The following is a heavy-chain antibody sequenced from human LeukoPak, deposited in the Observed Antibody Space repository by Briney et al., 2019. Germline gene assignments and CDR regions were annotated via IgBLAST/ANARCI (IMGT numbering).Heavy chain of an antibody. V-gene: IGHV3-7*03. J-gene: IGHJ4*02. Sequence: PGRSLRLSCVASGFTFGEYWMSWVRQAPGKGLEWVANIKLDGSEKNYVDSVKGRFTISRDNTKNSLYLQMNSLRAEDTAVFYCARDQYDTWSRRGNFDSWGQGTLVIVSS. CDR3: ARDQYDTWSRRGNFDS. D-gene: IGHD3-3*01. CDR1: GFTFGEYW. CDR2: IKLDGSEK.